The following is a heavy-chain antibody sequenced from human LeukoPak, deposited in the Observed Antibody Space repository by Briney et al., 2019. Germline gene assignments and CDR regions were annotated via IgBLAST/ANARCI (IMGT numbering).Heavy chain of an antibody. V-gene: IGHV3-23*01. J-gene: IGHJ4*02. Sequence: PGGSLRLSCVASGFTFSSYAMSWVRQAPGKGLEWVSAITGSGGSTYYADSVKGRFTISRENSKNTLFLQMNRLRAEDTAVYYCTAYDFWSSFDYWGQGTLVTVSS. CDR1: GFTFSSYA. D-gene: IGHD3-3*01. CDR3: TAYDFWSSFDY. CDR2: ITGSGGST.